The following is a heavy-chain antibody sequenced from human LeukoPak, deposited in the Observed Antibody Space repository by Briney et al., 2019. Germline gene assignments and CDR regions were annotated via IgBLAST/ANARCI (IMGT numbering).Heavy chain of an antibody. V-gene: IGHV4-34*01. D-gene: IGHD6-19*01. CDR1: GGSFSGYY. CDR3: ARGPRPYSSGWYVY. Sequence: SETLSLTCAVYGGSFSGYYWSWIRQPPGKGLEWIGEINHSGSTNYNPSLKSRVTISVDTSKNQFSLKLSSVTAADTAVYYCARGPRPYSSGWYVYWGQGTLVTVSS. CDR2: INHSGST. J-gene: IGHJ4*02.